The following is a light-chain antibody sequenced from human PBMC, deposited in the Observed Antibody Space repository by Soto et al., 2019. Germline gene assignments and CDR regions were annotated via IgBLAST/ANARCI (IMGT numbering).Light chain of an antibody. CDR1: QSVSSN. Sequence: EIVMTQSPATLSASPGHRVTLSCRASQSVSSNLAWYQQKPGQAPTLLIYGASTRETGIPARLSGSGSGTEFTLTISSLQAEDFAVYYCQQHDKWPLTFGQGTKLDIK. CDR2: GAS. CDR3: QQHDKWPLT. V-gene: IGKV3-15*01. J-gene: IGKJ2*01.